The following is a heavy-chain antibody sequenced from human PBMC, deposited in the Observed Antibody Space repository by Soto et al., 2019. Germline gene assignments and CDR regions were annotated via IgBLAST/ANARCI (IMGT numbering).Heavy chain of an antibody. Sequence: SETLSLTCTVSGGSISSGGYYWSWIRQHPGKGLEWIGYIYYSGSTYYNPSLKSRFTISVDTSKNQFSLKLSSVTAADTAVYYCASLSAGYYYDSSGYYFDYWGQGTLVTVSS. D-gene: IGHD3-22*01. CDR1: GGSISSGGYY. J-gene: IGHJ4*02. CDR2: IYYSGST. V-gene: IGHV4-31*03. CDR3: ASLSAGYYYDSSGYYFDY.